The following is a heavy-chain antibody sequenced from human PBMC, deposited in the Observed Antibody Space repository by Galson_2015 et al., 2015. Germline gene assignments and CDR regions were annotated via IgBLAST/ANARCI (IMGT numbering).Heavy chain of an antibody. D-gene: IGHD5-18*01. CDR3: AKDGFTYGPIYYFDY. V-gene: IGHV3-30*18. J-gene: IGHJ4*02. CDR2: ISFDESNK. Sequence: SLRLSCAASAFTFSSYGTHWVRQAPDKGLEWVALISFDESNKYYADSVKGRFTISRDNSKNTLYLQMNSLRAEDTAVYYCAKDGFTYGPIYYFDYWGQGTLVTVSS. CDR1: AFTFSSYG.